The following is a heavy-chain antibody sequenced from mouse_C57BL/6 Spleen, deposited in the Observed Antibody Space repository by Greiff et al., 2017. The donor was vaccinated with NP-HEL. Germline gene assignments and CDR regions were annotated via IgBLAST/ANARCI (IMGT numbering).Heavy chain of an antibody. V-gene: IGHV10-1*01. CDR2: IRSKSNNYAT. CDR1: GFSFNTYA. Sequence: DVKLVESGGGLVQPKGSLKLSCAASGFSFNTYAMNWVRQAPGKGLEWVARIRSKSNNYATYYADSVKDRFTISRDDSESMLYLQMNNLKTEDTAMYYCVSSRGAMDYWGQGTSVTVSS. CDR3: VSSRGAMDY. J-gene: IGHJ4*01.